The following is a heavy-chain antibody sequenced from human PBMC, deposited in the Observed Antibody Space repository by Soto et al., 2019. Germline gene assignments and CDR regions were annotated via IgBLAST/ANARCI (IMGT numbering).Heavy chain of an antibody. J-gene: IGHJ4*02. CDR1: GDSVSSNTAA. D-gene: IGHD6-19*01. CDR3: ARGVAGSGFDL. Sequence: SQTLSLTCAISGDSVSSNTAAWNWIRSSPSRGLEWLGRTYYRSNWRHDYAVSVKSRITVNPDTSKNHFSLQLNSVTPDDTAVYYCARGVAGSGFDLWGQGTLDTV. CDR2: TYYRSNWRH. V-gene: IGHV6-1*01.